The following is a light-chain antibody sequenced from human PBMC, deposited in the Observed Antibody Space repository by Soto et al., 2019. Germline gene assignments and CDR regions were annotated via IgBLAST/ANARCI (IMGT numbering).Light chain of an antibody. CDR2: DAS. V-gene: IGKV3-11*01. J-gene: IGKJ5*01. CDR1: QSVSSY. CDR3: QQRSSWPPT. Sequence: ENVLTQSPGTLSLSPGERATLSCRASQSVSSYLAWYQQKPGQAPRLLIYDASNRATGIPARFSGSGSGTDITLTITSLEPEYFAVYYCQQRSSWPPTFGQGTRLEIK.